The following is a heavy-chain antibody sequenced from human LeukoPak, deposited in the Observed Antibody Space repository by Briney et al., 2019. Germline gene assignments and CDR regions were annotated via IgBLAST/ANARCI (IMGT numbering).Heavy chain of an antibody. D-gene: IGHD4-17*01. CDR3: ARGSDTDEFDP. J-gene: IGHJ5*02. V-gene: IGHV4-59*12. CDR2: IYYSGST. CDR1: GGSISSYY. Sequence: SETLSLTCTVSGGSISSYYWSWIRQPPGKGLEWIGYIYYSGSTNYNPSLKSRVTISVDTSKDQFSLKLSSVTAADTAVYYCARGSDTDEFDPWGQGTLVTVSS.